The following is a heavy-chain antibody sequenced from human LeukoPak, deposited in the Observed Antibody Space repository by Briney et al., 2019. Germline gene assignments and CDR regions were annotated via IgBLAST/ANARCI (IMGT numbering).Heavy chain of an antibody. CDR3: ARDLGYCSGGSCYG. D-gene: IGHD2-15*01. CDR2: IYHSGST. CDR1: GGSISSSNW. Sequence: SETLSLTCAVSGGSISSSNWWSWVRQPPGKGLEWIGEIYHSGSTNYNPSLKSRVTISVDKSKNQFSLKLSSVTAADTAVYYCARDLGYCSGGSCYGWGQGTLVTVSS. J-gene: IGHJ4*02. V-gene: IGHV4-4*02.